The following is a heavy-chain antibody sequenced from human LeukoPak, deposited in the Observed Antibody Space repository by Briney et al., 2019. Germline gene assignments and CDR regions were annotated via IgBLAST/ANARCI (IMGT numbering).Heavy chain of an antibody. CDR1: GGSFSGYY. V-gene: IGHV4-34*01. CDR3: ARGPSSIAARPSLGFDY. CDR2: INHSGST. Sequence: SETLSLTCAAYGGSFSGYYWSWIRQPPGKGLEWIGEINHSGSTNYNPSLRSRVTISVDTSKNQFSLKLSSVTAADTAVYYCARGPSSIAARPSLGFDYWGQGALVTVSS. D-gene: IGHD6-6*01. J-gene: IGHJ4*02.